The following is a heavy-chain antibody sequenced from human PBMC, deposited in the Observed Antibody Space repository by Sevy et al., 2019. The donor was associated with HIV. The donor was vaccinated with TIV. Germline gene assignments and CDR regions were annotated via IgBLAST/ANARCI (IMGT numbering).Heavy chain of an antibody. CDR2: IRYDGSNK. D-gene: IGHD5-12*01. Sequence: GGSLRLSCAASGFTFSSYGMHWVRQSPGKGLEWVAFIRYDGSNKYYADSVKGRFTISRDNSKNTLYLQMNSLRAEDTAVYYCAREYSGYDLGDYWGQGTLVTVSS. J-gene: IGHJ4*02. V-gene: IGHV3-30*02. CDR1: GFTFSSYG. CDR3: AREYSGYDLGDY.